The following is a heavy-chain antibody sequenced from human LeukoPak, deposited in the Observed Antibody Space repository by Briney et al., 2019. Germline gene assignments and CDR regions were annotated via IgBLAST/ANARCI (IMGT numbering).Heavy chain of an antibody. J-gene: IGHJ6*02. CDR2: IYYSGST. CDR1: GGSISSSSYY. Sequence: PSETLSLTCTVSGGSISSSSYYWGWIRQPPGKGLEWIGSIYYSGSTYYNPSLKSRVTISVDTSKNQFSLKLSSVTAADTAVYYCASPRYCSSTSRPYYYYGMDVWGQGTTVTVSS. V-gene: IGHV4-39*01. CDR3: ASPRYCSSTSRPYYYYGMDV. D-gene: IGHD2-2*01.